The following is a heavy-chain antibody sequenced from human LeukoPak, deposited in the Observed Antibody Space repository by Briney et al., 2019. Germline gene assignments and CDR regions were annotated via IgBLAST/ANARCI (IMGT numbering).Heavy chain of an antibody. CDR2: IYHSGST. CDR3: AREIGGTSDY. D-gene: IGHD3-16*01. CDR1: GYSISSGYY. Sequence: SEILSLTCTVSGYSISSGYYWGWIRQPPGKGLEWIGSIYHSGSTYYNPSLKSRVTISVDTSKNQFSLKLSSVTAADTAVYYCAREIGGTSDYWGQGTLVTVSS. V-gene: IGHV4-38-2*02. J-gene: IGHJ4*02.